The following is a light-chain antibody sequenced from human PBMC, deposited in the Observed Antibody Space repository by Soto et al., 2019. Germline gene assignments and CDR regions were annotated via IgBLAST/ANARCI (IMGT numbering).Light chain of an antibody. CDR3: QQYYKSKWT. CDR2: WAS. CDR1: QSILNRSNNKNY. V-gene: IGKV4-1*01. Sequence: DIVMTQSPDSLAVSLGERATINCKSSQSILNRSNNKNYLTWYQQKPGQPPKLLIYWASTRESGVPDRFSGSGSVTDFTLTISSLQAEDVAVYYCQQYYKSKWTFGQGTKVEIK. J-gene: IGKJ1*01.